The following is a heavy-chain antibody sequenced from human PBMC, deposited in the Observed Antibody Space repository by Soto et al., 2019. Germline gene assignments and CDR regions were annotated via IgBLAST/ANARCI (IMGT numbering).Heavy chain of an antibody. Sequence: LRLSCVASGFTFSSYSMSWVRQAPGKGLEWVSGFRAGGDDGTTYYADSVKGRFTISRDNSKNTLFLQMNSLRAEDTAIYYCAKKVNSGSGSQYFDYFGQGTLVTVSS. CDR2: FRAGGDDGTT. D-gene: IGHD3-10*01. J-gene: IGHJ4*02. V-gene: IGHV3-23*01. CDR1: GFTFSSYS. CDR3: AKKVNSGSGSQYFDY.